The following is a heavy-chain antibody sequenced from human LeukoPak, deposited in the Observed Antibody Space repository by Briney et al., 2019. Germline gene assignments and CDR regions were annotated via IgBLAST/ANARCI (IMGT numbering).Heavy chain of an antibody. V-gene: IGHV3-7*01. D-gene: IGHD3-3*01. J-gene: IGHJ4*02. Sequence: GGSLRLSCAVSGFTFSNYWMSWVRQAPGKGLEWVANIKQDGNEKYYVDSVKGRFTISRDNAKNSLYLQMNSLRAEDTAVYYCARDRQDDFWSACYDYWGQGTLVTVSS. CDR1: GFTFSNYW. CDR2: IKQDGNEK. CDR3: ARDRQDDFWSACYDY.